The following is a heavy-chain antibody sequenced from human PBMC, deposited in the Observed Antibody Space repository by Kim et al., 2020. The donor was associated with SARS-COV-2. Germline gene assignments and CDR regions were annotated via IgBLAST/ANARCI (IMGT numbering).Heavy chain of an antibody. J-gene: IGHJ4*02. CDR3: ARGRSDGASYCTN. D-gene: IGHD2-15*01. Sequence: GGSLRLSCAASGFTFSSDWMHWVRQGPGKELVWVSRVSPDGSGTYYVDSVKGRFAISRDNAKSTLYLQMDSLRAEDTAVYFCARGRSDGASYCTNWGQGALVTVSS. CDR1: GFTFSSDW. CDR2: VSPDGSGT. V-gene: IGHV3-74*01.